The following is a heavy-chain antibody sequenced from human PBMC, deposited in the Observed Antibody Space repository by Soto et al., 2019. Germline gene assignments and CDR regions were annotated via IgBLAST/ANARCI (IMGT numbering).Heavy chain of an antibody. CDR1: GYTFASSG. D-gene: IGHD3-9*01. Sequence: ASVKVSCQASGYTFASSGMHWVRQAPGQRLEWMGWINVGNGNTENSQKFQGGVRITRXTXXSXXXMXLXXLRSEDTAVYYCAREYYDRSGHLYFDHWG. CDR3: AREYYDRSGHLYFDH. J-gene: IGHJ4*01. CDR2: INVGNGNT. V-gene: IGHV1-3*01.